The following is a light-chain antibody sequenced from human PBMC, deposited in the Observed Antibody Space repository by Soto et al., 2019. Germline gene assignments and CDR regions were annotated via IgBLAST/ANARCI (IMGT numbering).Light chain of an antibody. CDR2: DND. Sequence: QSVLTQPPSVSAATGQKVTISCSGSSSNIGNNYVFWYQQLPGTAPKLLIYDNDKRPSGIPDRFSGSKSGTSATLGITGLQTGDEADYYCATWDSSLSAGLFGGGTKLTVL. V-gene: IGLV1-51*01. J-gene: IGLJ2*01. CDR1: SSNIGNNY. CDR3: ATWDSSLSAGL.